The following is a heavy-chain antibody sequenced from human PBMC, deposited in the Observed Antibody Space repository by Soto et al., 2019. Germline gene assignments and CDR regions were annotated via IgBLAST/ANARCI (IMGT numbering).Heavy chain of an antibody. Sequence: EVQLVESGGGLVQPGRSLRLSCAASGFTFDDYDMHWVRRVPGKGLEWVSSISWNSNIIGYADSVKGRFTISSDNAKNSLYMQMNSLRPEDTALYYCAKGGPDGFCSGGRCYFDYWGQGTLVTVSS. CDR1: GFTFDDYD. D-gene: IGHD2-15*01. CDR3: AKGGPDGFCSGGRCYFDY. CDR2: ISWNSNII. J-gene: IGHJ4*02. V-gene: IGHV3-9*01.